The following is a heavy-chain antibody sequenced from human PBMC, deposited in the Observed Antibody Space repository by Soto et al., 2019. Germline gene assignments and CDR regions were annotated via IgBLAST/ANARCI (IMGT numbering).Heavy chain of an antibody. CDR1: GGSISSGDYF. CDR3: ARVGTYSSASVYYYGMDV. V-gene: IGHV4-30-4*01. Sequence: PSETLSLTCTVSGGSISSGDYFWSWIRQPPGKGLEWIGYIYYSGSTYYNPSLQSRVIMSTDTSRNQFSLKLSSVTATDTAEYYCARVGTYSSASVYYYGMDVWGQGTMVTVAS. CDR2: IYYSGST. D-gene: IGHD6-6*01. J-gene: IGHJ6*01.